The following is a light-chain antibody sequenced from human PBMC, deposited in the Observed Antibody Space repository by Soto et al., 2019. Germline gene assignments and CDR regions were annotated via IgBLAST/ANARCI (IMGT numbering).Light chain of an antibody. V-gene: IGKV3-20*01. Sequence: EFVLTQSPGTLSLSPGERATLSCRASQSVSSTFLAWYQQKPGQPPRLLIYGASTRGTGIPDRFSGSGSGTDFTLTSSRPAPEDSAVYYCQLYGSSPPLTFGGGTKVEIK. CDR3: QLYGSSPPLT. CDR2: GAS. J-gene: IGKJ4*01. CDR1: QSVSSTF.